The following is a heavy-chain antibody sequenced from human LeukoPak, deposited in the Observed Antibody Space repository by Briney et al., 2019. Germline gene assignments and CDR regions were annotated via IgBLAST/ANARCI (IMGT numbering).Heavy chain of an antibody. J-gene: IGHJ4*02. V-gene: IGHV4-4*02. CDR1: GGSISSSNW. CDR2: IYHSGST. Sequence: PSETLSLTCAVSGGSISSSNWWSWVRQPPGKGLEWIGEIYHSGSTNYNPSLKSRVTISVDKSKNQFSLKLSSVTAADTAVYYCARVWGSGSLEFDYWGQGTLVTVSS. D-gene: IGHD3-16*01. CDR3: ARVWGSGSLEFDY.